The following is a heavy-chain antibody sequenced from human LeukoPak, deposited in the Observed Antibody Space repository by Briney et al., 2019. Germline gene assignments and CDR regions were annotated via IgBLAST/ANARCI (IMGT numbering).Heavy chain of an antibody. Sequence: GGSLRLSCAASGFTFSSYSMNWVRQAPGKGLEWVSSISSSSSYIYYADSVKGRFTISRDNAKNSLYLQMNSLRAEDTAVYYCARFRKGLELLPNYFDYWGQGTLVTVSS. V-gene: IGHV3-21*01. CDR2: ISSSSSYI. CDR1: GFTFSSYS. CDR3: ARFRKGLELLPNYFDY. D-gene: IGHD1-7*01. J-gene: IGHJ4*02.